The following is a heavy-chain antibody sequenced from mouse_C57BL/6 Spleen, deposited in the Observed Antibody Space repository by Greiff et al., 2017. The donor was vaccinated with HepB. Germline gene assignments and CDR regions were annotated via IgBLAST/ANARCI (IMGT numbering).Heavy chain of an antibody. V-gene: IGHV1-82*01. CDR3: ARFSSYYSNYEVNY. CDR1: GYAFSSSW. CDR2: IYPGDGDT. D-gene: IGHD2-5*01. J-gene: IGHJ2*01. Sequence: QVQLQQSGPELVKPGASVKISCKASGYAFSSSWMNWVKQRPGKGLEWIGRIYPGDGDTNYNGKFKGKATLTADKSSSTAYMQLSSLTSEDSAVYFCARFSSYYSNYEVNYWGQGTTLTVSS.